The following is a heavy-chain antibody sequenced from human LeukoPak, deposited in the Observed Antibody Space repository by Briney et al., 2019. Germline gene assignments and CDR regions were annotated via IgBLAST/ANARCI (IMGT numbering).Heavy chain of an antibody. Sequence: SQTLSLTCAISGESVFSNTAAWNWLRRSPLRGLEWLGRTYYRSRWSDDYAVSMRGRMTVNPDTSKNQVSLQLNSVTPEDTAVYYCAREVAGTCTFDVWGQGTMVTVSS. CDR3: AREVAGTCTFDV. CDR2: TYYRSRWSD. V-gene: IGHV6-1*01. D-gene: IGHD1-14*01. CDR1: GESVFSNTAA. J-gene: IGHJ3*01.